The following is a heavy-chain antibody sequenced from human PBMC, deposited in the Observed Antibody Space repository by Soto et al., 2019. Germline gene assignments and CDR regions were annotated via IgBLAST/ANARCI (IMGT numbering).Heavy chain of an antibody. CDR2: IYSGGRT. CDR3: ASRPGGAHPYFDS. CDR1: DFTVSNNY. D-gene: IGHD4-17*01. Sequence: GGSLRLSCAASDFTVSNNYMSWVRQAPGKGLEWVSLIYSGGRTSYADSVKGRFTISRDNSKNTLYLQMNSLRDADTAIYYCASRPGGAHPYFDSWGQGPQVTVSP. V-gene: IGHV3-53*01. J-gene: IGHJ4*02.